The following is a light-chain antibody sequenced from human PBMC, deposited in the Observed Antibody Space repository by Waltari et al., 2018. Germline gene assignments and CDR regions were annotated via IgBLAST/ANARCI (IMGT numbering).Light chain of an antibody. CDR2: YVS. V-gene: IGLV2-14*03. Sequence: QSALTQPASVSGSPGQSITISCTGTSSDVGGYNYVPWYQQHPGKAPKLMIYYVSKRPSVVSNRFSGSKSGNTSSLTISGLHAENEADYYCSSYISSSTLELFGGGTSLTVL. CDR3: SSYISSSTLEL. J-gene: IGLJ2*01. CDR1: SSDVGGYNY.